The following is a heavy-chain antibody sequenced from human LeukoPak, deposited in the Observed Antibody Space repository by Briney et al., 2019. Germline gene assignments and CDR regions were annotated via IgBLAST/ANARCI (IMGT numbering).Heavy chain of an antibody. D-gene: IGHD1-14*01. V-gene: IGHV3-23*01. CDR1: GFTFSSYV. Sequence: PGGSLRLSCAASGFTFSSYVMSWVRQAPGKGLEWVSAISGSGGSTFYADSVKGRFTISGDNSKNTLYLQMNSLRAEDTAVYYCANTGGSVYWYFDLWGRGTLVTVSS. CDR2: ISGSGGST. CDR3: ANTGGSVYWYFDL. J-gene: IGHJ2*01.